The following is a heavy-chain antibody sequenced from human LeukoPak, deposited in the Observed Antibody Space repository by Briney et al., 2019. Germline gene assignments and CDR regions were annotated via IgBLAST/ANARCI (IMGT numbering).Heavy chain of an antibody. V-gene: IGHV1-2*02. CDR2: INPNSGGT. CDR3: ARALYYDSSGYYSSSYYYFQH. J-gene: IGHJ1*01. CDR1: GYTFTSYY. Sequence: ASVTVSCTASGYTFTSYYLHWVRQAPGQGPEWMGWINPNSGGTNYAQKFQGRVTMTRDTSISTAYMELSRLRSDDTAEYYCARALYYDSSGYYSSSYYYFQHWGQGTLVTVSS. D-gene: IGHD3-22*01.